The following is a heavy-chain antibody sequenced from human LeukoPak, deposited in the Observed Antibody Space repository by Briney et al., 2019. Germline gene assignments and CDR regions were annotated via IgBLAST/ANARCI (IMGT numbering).Heavy chain of an antibody. CDR1: GGTFSSYA. CDR3: AREYSDCSGGSCIYWYFDL. CDR2: IIPIFGTA. J-gene: IGHJ2*01. Sequence: ASVKVSCKASGGTFSSYAISWVRQAPGQGLEWMGGIIPIFGTANYAQKFQGRVTITADKSTSTAYMELSSLRSEDTAVYYCAREYSDCSGGSCIYWYFDLWGRGTLDTVSS. V-gene: IGHV1-69*06. D-gene: IGHD2-15*01.